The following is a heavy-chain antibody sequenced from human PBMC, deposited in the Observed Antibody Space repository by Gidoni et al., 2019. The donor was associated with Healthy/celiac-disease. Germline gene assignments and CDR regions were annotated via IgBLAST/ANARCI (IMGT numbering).Heavy chain of an antibody. V-gene: IGHV4-39*01. CDR1: GGPLSSRSYY. CDR2: SYYSGST. D-gene: IGHD2-15*01. Sequence: QLQLQESGPGLVKPSETLSPTCTVSGGPLSSRSYYRRWIRPPPGKGLAWIGSSYYSGSTYYNPSLKSRVTMSVDTSKNQFSLKLSSVTAADTAVYYCARGRVLGYCSGGSCFPNFDYWGQGTLVTVSS. J-gene: IGHJ4*02. CDR3: ARGRVLGYCSGGSCFPNFDY.